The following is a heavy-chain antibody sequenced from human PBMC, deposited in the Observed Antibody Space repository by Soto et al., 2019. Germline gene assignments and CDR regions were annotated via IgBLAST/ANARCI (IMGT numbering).Heavy chain of an antibody. CDR1: GFTFSSYS. D-gene: IGHD3-22*01. CDR2: ISSSSSTI. V-gene: IGHV3-48*02. J-gene: IGHJ4*02. Sequence: PGGSLRLSCAASGFTFSSYSMNWVRQAPGKGLEWVSYISSSSSTIYYADSVKGRFTISRDNAKNSLYLQMNSLRDEDTAVYYCARVARKYYDSSGYYVTLWGQGTLVTVSS. CDR3: ARVARKYYDSSGYYVTL.